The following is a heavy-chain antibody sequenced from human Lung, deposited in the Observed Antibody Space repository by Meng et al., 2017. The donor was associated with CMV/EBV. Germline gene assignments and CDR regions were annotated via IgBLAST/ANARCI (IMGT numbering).Heavy chain of an antibody. CDR2: MNPNSGNT. Sequence: ASVKVSCKASGYTFTSYDINWVRQATGQGLEWMGWMNPNSGNTGYAQKFQGRVTMTRNTSISTAYMELSSLRSEDTAVYYCARGLNGGLRFLEWLLRPYYYGMDVWGQGTXVTVSS. CDR1: GYTFTSYD. V-gene: IGHV1-8*01. CDR3: ARGLNGGLRFLEWLLRPYYYGMDV. J-gene: IGHJ6*02. D-gene: IGHD3-3*01.